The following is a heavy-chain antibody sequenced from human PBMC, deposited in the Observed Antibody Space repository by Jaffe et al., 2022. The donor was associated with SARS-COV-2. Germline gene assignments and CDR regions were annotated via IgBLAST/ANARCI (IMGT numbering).Heavy chain of an antibody. CDR2: IKADGSEK. J-gene: IGHJ4*02. D-gene: IGHD6-19*01. V-gene: IGHV3-7*01. CDR1: GFSFRNYW. Sequence: EVQLVESGGGLVQPGGSLRLSCAASGFSFRNYWMSWVRQAPGKGLEWVANIKADGSEKYYVDSVKGRFTISRDNAKTSLYLQMNSLRAEDTAVYFCARGGSSGWPFDYWGQGTLVTVSS. CDR3: ARGGSSGWPFDY.